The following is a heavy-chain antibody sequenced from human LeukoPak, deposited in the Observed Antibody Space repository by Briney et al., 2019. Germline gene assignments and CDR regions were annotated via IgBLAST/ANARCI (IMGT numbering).Heavy chain of an antibody. Sequence: GGSLRLSCAASGFTFSSYAMSWVRQAPGKGLEWVSDISGSGGSTYYADSVKGRFTISRDNSKNTLYLQMNSLRAEDTAVYYGAKGAHYYESSADVKDYWGQGTLVTVSS. CDR2: ISGSGGST. J-gene: IGHJ4*02. CDR3: AKGAHYYESSADVKDY. CDR1: GFTFSSYA. V-gene: IGHV3-23*01. D-gene: IGHD3-22*01.